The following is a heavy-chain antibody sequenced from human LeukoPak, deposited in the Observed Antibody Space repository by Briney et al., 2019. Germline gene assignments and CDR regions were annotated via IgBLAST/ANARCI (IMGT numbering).Heavy chain of an antibody. D-gene: IGHD6-19*01. V-gene: IGHV3-30*18. CDR3: AKDMGHYSGWFFDY. CDR1: GFTFHYN. Sequence: GRSLRLSCAASGFTFHYNMHWVRQAPGKGLEWVAVISTDGTQKYYADSVKGRFTISRDNSKDTLYLQMNGLTIEDTAIYYCAKDMGHYSGWFFDYWGQGTLVPVSS. J-gene: IGHJ4*02. CDR2: ISTDGTQK.